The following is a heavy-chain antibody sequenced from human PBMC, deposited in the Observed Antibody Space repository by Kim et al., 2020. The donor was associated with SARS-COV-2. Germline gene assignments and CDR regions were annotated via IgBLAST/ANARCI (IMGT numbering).Heavy chain of an antibody. J-gene: IGHJ6*02. Sequence: SVKVSCKASGGTFSSYAISWVRQAPGQGLEWMGGIIPIFGTANYAQKFQGRVTITADESTSTAYMELSSLRSEDTAVYYCARDPVGVATIFYYYYGMDVWGQGTTVTVSS. D-gene: IGHD5-12*01. CDR2: IIPIFGTA. CDR3: ARDPVGVATIFYYYYGMDV. V-gene: IGHV1-69*13. CDR1: GGTFSSYA.